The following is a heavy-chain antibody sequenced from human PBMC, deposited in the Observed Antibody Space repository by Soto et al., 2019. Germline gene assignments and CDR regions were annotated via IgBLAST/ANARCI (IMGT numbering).Heavy chain of an antibody. Sequence: PSETLSLTCTVSGGSISSGGYYWSWIRQHPGKGLEWIGYIYYSGSTYYNPSLKSRVTISVDTSKNQFSLKLSSVTAADTAVYYCAREVLTESFNCFDPWGQGTLLTVSS. V-gene: IGHV4-31*03. CDR1: GGSISSGGYY. CDR3: AREVLTESFNCFDP. CDR2: IYYSGST. D-gene: IGHD3-3*01. J-gene: IGHJ5*02.